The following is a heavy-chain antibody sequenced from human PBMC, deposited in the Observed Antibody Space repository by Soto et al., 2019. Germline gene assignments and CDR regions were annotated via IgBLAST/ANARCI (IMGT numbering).Heavy chain of an antibody. CDR1: GYSFTSYW. D-gene: IGHD3-10*01. Sequence: GESLKISCKGSGYSFTSYWIGWVRQMPGKGLEWMGIIYPGDSDTRYSPSFQGQVTISADKSISTAYLQWSSLKASDTAMYYCARVGETDYYGSGSALIDAFDIWGQGTMVTVSS. CDR2: IYPGDSDT. J-gene: IGHJ3*02. V-gene: IGHV5-51*01. CDR3: ARVGETDYYGSGSALIDAFDI.